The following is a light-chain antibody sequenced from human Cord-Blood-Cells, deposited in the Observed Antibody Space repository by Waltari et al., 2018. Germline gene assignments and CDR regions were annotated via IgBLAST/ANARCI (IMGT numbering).Light chain of an antibody. Sequence: QSALTQPASVSGSPGQSITISCTGTSSDVGGYNYLSWYQQHPGKAPKLVIYDVSNRPSGVSNRFSGSKSGNTASLTISGLQAEDEADYYCSSYTSSSTLVVFGGGTKLTVL. V-gene: IGLV2-14*01. CDR2: DVS. J-gene: IGLJ2*01. CDR3: SSYTSSSTLVV. CDR1: SSDVGGYNY.